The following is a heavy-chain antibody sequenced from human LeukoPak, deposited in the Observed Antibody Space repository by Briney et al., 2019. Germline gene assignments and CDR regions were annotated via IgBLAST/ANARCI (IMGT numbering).Heavy chain of an antibody. V-gene: IGHV4-39*01. CDR1: GGSISSSSYY. D-gene: IGHD2-21*01. J-gene: IGHJ4*02. CDR3: TRSGTRVVMRPMYY. Sequence: PAETLSLTCTVSGGSISSSSYYWGWIRQPPGKGLEWIGSIYYSGSTYYNPSLKSRVTISVDTSKNQFSLKLSSVTAADTAVYYCTRSGTRVVMRPMYYWGQGTLVTVSS. CDR2: IYYSGST.